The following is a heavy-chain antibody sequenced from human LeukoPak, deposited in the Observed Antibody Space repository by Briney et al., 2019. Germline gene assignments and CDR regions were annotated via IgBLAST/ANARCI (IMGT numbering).Heavy chain of an antibody. J-gene: IGHJ4*02. CDR1: GGSISSYY. Sequence: SETLSLTCTVSGGSISSYYWSWIRQPAGKGLEWIGRIYTSGSTNYNPSLKSRVTISVDTSKNQFSLKLSSVTAADTAVYYCARVNRGAHDSSGYYYVFDYWGQGTLVTVSS. CDR2: IYTSGST. V-gene: IGHV4-4*07. D-gene: IGHD3-22*01. CDR3: ARVNRGAHDSSGYYYVFDY.